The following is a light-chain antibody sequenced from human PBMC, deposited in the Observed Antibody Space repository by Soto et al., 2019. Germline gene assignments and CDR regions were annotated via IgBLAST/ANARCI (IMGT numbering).Light chain of an antibody. CDR3: QQYSSMVS. J-gene: IGKJ4*01. CDR2: DAS. V-gene: IGKV1-33*01. CDR1: HDVSRN. Sequence: DIQMTQSPSSLSASVGDRVTIACQTSHDVSRNWNWLQQKPGEAPKLLIYDASNLERGVPSRFSGSGSGTDFTLIISSLQPEDVATYYWQQYSSMVSFGGGTAIEIK.